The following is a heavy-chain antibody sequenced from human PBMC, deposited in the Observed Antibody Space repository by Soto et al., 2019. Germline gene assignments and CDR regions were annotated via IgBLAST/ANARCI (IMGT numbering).Heavy chain of an antibody. Sequence: SETLSLASSVSGASISIYFGSWIRQAPGRGLEWIGYTYHRGSTNYSPSLKSRVAISLDTSENQFSLKVNSVTAADTAVYYCARIGGYHGPLDYWGQGTPVTVSS. CDR3: ARIGGYHGPLDY. J-gene: IGHJ4*02. V-gene: IGHV4-59*01. D-gene: IGHD6-25*01. CDR1: GASISIYF. CDR2: TYHRGST.